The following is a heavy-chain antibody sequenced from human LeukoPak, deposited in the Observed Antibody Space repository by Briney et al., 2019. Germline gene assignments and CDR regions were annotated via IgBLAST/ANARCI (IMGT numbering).Heavy chain of an antibody. D-gene: IGHD6-19*01. CDR1: GGSISSYY. Sequence: PSETLSLTCTVSGGSISSYYWSWIRQPPGKGLERIGYIYYSGSTNYNPSLKSRVTISVDTSKDQFSLKLSSVTAADTAVYYCARVDSSGWYREYYFDYWGQGTLVTVSS. V-gene: IGHV4-59*01. CDR2: IYYSGST. J-gene: IGHJ4*02. CDR3: ARVDSSGWYREYYFDY.